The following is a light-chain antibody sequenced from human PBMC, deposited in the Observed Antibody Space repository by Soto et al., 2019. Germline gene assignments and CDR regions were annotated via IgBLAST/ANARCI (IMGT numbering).Light chain of an antibody. CDR2: LVS. CDR3: MQATCWPWT. CDR1: QSLVSSDGNTY. V-gene: IGKV2-30*01. J-gene: IGKJ1*01. Sequence: DVVMTQSPLSLPVTVGQPASISCRSSQSLVSSDGNTYLIWFQQRPGQSPRRLIYLVSDRDSGVPDRFSGSGSGTDFTLKISRVEAEDVGPYYCMQATCWPWTFGLGTKVEIK.